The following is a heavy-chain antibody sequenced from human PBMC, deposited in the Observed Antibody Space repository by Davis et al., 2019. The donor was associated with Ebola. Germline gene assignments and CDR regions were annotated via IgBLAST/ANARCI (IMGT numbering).Heavy chain of an antibody. J-gene: IGHJ4*02. D-gene: IGHD2-15*01. Sequence: SETLSLTCAVYGGSLSTYYWSWIRQPPGKGLEWIGEINHSGSTNYNPSLKSRVTISVDTSKNQFSLKLSSVTAADTAVYYCARIRPRTRYCSSDSCYSFLDYWGQGALVTVSS. CDR2: INHSGST. CDR3: ARIRPRTRYCSSDSCYSFLDY. V-gene: IGHV4-34*01. CDR1: GGSLSTYY.